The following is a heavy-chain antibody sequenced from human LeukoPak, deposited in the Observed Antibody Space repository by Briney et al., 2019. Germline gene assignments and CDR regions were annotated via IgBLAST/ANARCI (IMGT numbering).Heavy chain of an antibody. V-gene: IGHV1-8*03. CDR2: MNPNSGNT. J-gene: IGHJ6*03. CDR1: GYTFTSYD. Sequence: GASVKVSCKASGYTFTSYDINWVRQATGQGLEWMGWMNPNSGNTGYAQKFQGRVTITRNTSISTAYMELSSLRSEDTAVYYCARGTTVVTLYYYYYMDVWGKGTTVTVSS. CDR3: ARGTTVVTLYYYYYMDV. D-gene: IGHD4-23*01.